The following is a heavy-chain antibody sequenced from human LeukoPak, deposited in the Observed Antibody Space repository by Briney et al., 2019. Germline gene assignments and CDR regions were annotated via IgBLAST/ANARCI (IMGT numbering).Heavy chain of an antibody. J-gene: IGHJ6*03. D-gene: IGHD2-15*01. CDR1: GGTFSSYA. V-gene: IGHV1-69*13. CDR2: IIPIFGTA. Sequence: GASVKVSCKASGGTFSSYAISWVRQAPGQGLEWMGGIIPIFGTANYAQKFQGRVTITADESTSTAYMELSSLRSEDTAVYYCASTLYYYYYMDVWGKGTTVTISS. CDR3: ASTLYYYYYMDV.